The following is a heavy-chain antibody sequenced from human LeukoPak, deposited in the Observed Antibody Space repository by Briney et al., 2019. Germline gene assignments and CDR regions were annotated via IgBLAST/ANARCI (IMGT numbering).Heavy chain of an antibody. V-gene: IGHV6-1*01. J-gene: IGHJ4*02. CDR2: TYYRSKWYN. CDR3: ARDLGNTGWYTFDY. Sequence: SQTLSLTCDISGDSVSSNNGAWNWIRQSPSRGLEWLGRTYYRSKWYNDYAGSLNGRITIRPDTSKTQFSLHLHSVTPEDTAVYYCARDLGNTGWYTFDYWGQGILVTVSS. CDR1: GDSVSSNNGA. D-gene: IGHD6-19*01.